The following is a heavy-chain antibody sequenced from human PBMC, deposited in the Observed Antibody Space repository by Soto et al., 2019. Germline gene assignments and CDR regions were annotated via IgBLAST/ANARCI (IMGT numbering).Heavy chain of an antibody. V-gene: IGHV6-1*01. J-gene: IGHJ4*02. CDR1: GDSVSSNSAA. CDR3: ARGIKRVGTGTFDY. D-gene: IGHD1-1*01. Sequence: KQSQTLSLTCAISGDSVSSNSAAWNWIRQSPSRGLEWLGRTYYRSKWYNDYAVSVKSRITINPDTSKNQFSLQLNSVTPEDTAVYYCARGIKRVGTGTFDYWGQGTLVTVSS. CDR2: TYYRSKWYN.